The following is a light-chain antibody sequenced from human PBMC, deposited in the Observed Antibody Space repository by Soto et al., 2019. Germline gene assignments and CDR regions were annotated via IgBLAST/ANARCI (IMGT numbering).Light chain of an antibody. Sequence: EIVLTQSPGTLSLSPGERATLSCRASQIVSSRHLAWYQQKPGQAPRLLISGASNRATGVPGRFTGSGSGTDFTLTINRLEPEDFAVYFCQQYGSSPPTTFGQGTKVDIK. CDR3: QQYGSSPPTT. CDR2: GAS. V-gene: IGKV3-20*01. J-gene: IGKJ1*01. CDR1: QIVSSRH.